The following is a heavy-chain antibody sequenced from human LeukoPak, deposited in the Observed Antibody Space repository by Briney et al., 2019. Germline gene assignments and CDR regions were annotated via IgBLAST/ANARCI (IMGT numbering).Heavy chain of an antibody. CDR1: GFTFTSSA. J-gene: IGHJ3*02. CDR2: IVVGSGNT. D-gene: IGHD1-14*01. CDR3: AANRGWSLLDAFDI. Sequence: ASVKVSCKASGFTFTSSAMQWVRQARGQRLEWIGWIVVGSGNTNCAQKFQERVTITRDMSTSTAYTELSSLRSEDTAVYYCAANRGWSLLDAFDIWGQGTMVTVSS. V-gene: IGHV1-58*02.